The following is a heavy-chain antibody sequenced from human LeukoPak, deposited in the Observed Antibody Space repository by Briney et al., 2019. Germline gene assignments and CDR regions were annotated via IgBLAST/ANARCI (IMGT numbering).Heavy chain of an antibody. D-gene: IGHD2-21*02. V-gene: IGHV3-20*01. CDR1: GFTFSSYA. J-gene: IGHJ3*02. CDR2: INGNGDST. Sequence: GGSLRLSCAASGFTFSSYAMSWVRQAPGKGLEWVSGINGNGDSTSYGDSVKGRFTISRDNAKNSLYLQMNSLRVEDTALYHCARDCGGDCFSNDAFDMWGQGTMVTVSS. CDR3: ARDCGGDCFSNDAFDM.